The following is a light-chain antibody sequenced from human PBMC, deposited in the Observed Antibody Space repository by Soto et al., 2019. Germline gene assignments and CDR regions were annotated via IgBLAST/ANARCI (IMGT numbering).Light chain of an antibody. V-gene: IGKV3-11*01. J-gene: IGKJ2*01. Sequence: DIVLTQSPATLSLSPGERATLSCRASQSVGSYLAWFQHKPGQAPRLLIYGASNRATDIPGRFSGRGSGPDFTLTIRSLESGDSAVFYCQQRGTWPRTLGQGTKLEGK. CDR3: QQRGTWPRT. CDR2: GAS. CDR1: QSVGSY.